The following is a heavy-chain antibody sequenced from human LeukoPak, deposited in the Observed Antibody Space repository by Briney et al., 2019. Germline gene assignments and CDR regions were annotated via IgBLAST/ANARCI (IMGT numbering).Heavy chain of an antibody. V-gene: IGHV1-2*06. J-gene: IGHJ3*02. CDR1: GYTFTDYY. CDR2: INPNSGGT. Sequence: GASVKVSCKASGYTFTDYYMHWVRQAPGQGLEWMGRINPNSGGTNYAQKFQGRVPMTRDTSISTAYMELSRLRSDDTAVYYCARGVRITQIEDAFDIWGQGTMVTVSS. CDR3: ARGVRITQIEDAFDI. D-gene: IGHD3-10*01.